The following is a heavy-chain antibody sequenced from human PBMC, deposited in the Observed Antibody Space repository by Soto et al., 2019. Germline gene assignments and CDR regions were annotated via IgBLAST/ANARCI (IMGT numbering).Heavy chain of an antibody. D-gene: IGHD6-13*01. CDR3: ASYREQLVLYGMDV. V-gene: IGHV1-18*01. J-gene: IGHJ6*02. CDR1: GYTFTSYV. Sequence: QVQLVQSGAEVKKPGASVKVSCKASGYTFTSYVISWVRQAPGQGLEWMGWISAYNGNTNYAQKLQGRVTMTTDTSTSTPYMELRSLSSDDTAVYYCASYREQLVLYGMDVWGQGTTVTVSS. CDR2: ISAYNGNT.